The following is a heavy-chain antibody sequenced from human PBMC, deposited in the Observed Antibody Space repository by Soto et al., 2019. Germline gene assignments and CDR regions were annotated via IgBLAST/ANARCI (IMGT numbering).Heavy chain of an antibody. CDR1: GGTFSSYA. Sequence: QVQLVQSGAEVKKPGSSVKVSCKASGGTFSSYAISWVRQAPGQGLEWMGGIIHIFGTANYEQKFQGRVTITADKYTRTDYMELSSLRAEDTAVYYCESSATVTTSWFDPWGQGTLVSVSS. CDR2: IIHIFGTA. V-gene: IGHV1-69*06. D-gene: IGHD4-4*01. CDR3: ESSATVTTSWFDP. J-gene: IGHJ5*02.